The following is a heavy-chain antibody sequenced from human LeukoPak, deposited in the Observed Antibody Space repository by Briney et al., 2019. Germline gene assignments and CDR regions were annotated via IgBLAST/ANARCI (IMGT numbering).Heavy chain of an antibody. D-gene: IGHD2-21*01. J-gene: IGHJ4*02. CDR2: ISGDGDAT. Sequence: GGSLRLSCAASGFTLNDYAMGWVRQPLGKGLEWLSAISGDGDATKYADSVKGRFTVSRDNSKNTLSLQMNSLRVEDTAMYYCAKSDCGSHGCKLLNYWGQGILVTVSS. CDR1: GFTLNDYA. CDR3: AKSDCGSHGCKLLNY. V-gene: IGHV3-23*01.